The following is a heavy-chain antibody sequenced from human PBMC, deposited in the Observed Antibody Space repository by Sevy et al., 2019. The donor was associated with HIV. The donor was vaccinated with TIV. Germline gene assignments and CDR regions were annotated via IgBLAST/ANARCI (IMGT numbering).Heavy chain of an antibody. V-gene: IGHV1-2*02. CDR2: INPDSGGP. Sequence: ASVKVSCKASGYTFTGYYMHWMRQAPGQGLEWMGWINPDSGGPTYAPKFQGRVTLTRDTSISTAYMDLSRLKSDDTAEYYCVRDDRDGYFEYWGQGTLVTVSS. CDR1: GYTFTGYY. CDR3: VRDDRDGYFEY. J-gene: IGHJ4*02.